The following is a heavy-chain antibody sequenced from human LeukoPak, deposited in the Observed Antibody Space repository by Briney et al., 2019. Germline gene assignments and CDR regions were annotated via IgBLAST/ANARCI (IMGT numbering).Heavy chain of an antibody. D-gene: IGHD6-19*01. CDR3: ARSSAPGIAVSPLDF. V-gene: IGHV5-51*01. Sequence: GESLKISCKGFGYRFTDYWIGWVRQVPGKGLEWMGIIYPGDSDTRYSPSLQGQVTISADKSISTAYLQWSSLKASDTAIFYCARSSAPGIAVSPLDFWGQGTLVTVSS. J-gene: IGHJ4*02. CDR1: GYRFTDYW. CDR2: IYPGDSDT.